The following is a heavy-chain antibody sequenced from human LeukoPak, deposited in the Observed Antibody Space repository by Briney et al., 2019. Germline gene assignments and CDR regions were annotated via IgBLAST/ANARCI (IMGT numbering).Heavy chain of an antibody. CDR3: ARELRITRGWFDP. J-gene: IGHJ5*02. V-gene: IGHV1-46*01. CDR1: GYTFTSYY. Sequence: GASVKVSCKASGYTFTSYYMHWVRQALGQGLEWMGIINPSGGSTSYAQKFQGRVTMTRDMSTSTVYMELSSLRSEDTAVYYCARELRITRGWFDPWGQGTLITVYS. D-gene: IGHD3-10*01. CDR2: INPSGGST.